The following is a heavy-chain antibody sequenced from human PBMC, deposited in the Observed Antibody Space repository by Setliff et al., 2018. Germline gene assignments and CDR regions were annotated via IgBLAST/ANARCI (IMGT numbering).Heavy chain of an antibody. CDR1: GDSISSGSYY. D-gene: IGHD1-26*01. CDR3: ARGAPGWELPSWFDP. Sequence: SETLSLTCTVSGDSISSGSYYWTWIRRPAGKGLEWIGHFHTGGSTNYNRSLRSRVSISVDTSKNQFSLKLSSVTAADTAVYYCARGAPGWELPSWFDPWGQGTLVTVSS. CDR2: FHTGGST. V-gene: IGHV4-61*09. J-gene: IGHJ5*02.